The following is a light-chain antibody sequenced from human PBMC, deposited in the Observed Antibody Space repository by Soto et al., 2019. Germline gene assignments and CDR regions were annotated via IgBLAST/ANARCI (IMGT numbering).Light chain of an antibody. CDR3: QQYGTSEII. CDR1: QSVSSNY. V-gene: IGKV3-20*01. J-gene: IGKJ5*01. Sequence: EIVLTQSPGTLSLSPGERTTLSCRASQSVSSNYFAWYQQRPGQAPRLLIYGISSRATGIPDRFSGSGSGTDFTLTISRLETEDFAVFYCQQYGTSEIIFGQGTRLEIK. CDR2: GIS.